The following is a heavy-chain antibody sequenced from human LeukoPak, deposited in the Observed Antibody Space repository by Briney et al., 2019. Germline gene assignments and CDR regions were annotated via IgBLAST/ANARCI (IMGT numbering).Heavy chain of an antibody. Sequence: TSETLSLTCTVSGDSISSGDYYWSWIRQPAGKGLEWIGRIYTSGSTNYNPSLKSRVTMSVDTSKNQFSLKLSSVTAADTAVYYCARGPEKGYGSGTELDYWGQGTLVTVSS. D-gene: IGHD3-10*01. CDR1: GDSISSGDYY. CDR3: ARGPEKGYGSGTELDY. CDR2: IYTSGST. J-gene: IGHJ4*02. V-gene: IGHV4-61*02.